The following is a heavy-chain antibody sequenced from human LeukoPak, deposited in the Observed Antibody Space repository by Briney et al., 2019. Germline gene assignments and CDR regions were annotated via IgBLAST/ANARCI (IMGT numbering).Heavy chain of an antibody. CDR2: IFYSGTI. Sequence: PSETLSHTCNVSGASISGSDYNWSWLRQPPGKGLEWIASIFYSGTIYNNPSLKSRTLISVDTSKNQFSLRLTSVTAADTAVYFCATLDNSFDHWGQGTLVTVSS. V-gene: IGHV4-30-4*01. J-gene: IGHJ5*02. CDR3: ATLDNSFDH. CDR1: GASISGSDYN.